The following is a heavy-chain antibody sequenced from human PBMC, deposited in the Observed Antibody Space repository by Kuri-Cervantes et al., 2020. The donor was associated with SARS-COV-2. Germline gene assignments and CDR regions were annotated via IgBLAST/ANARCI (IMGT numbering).Heavy chain of an antibody. CDR2: INHSGST. V-gene: IGHV4-34*01. CDR1: GGSFSGYY. CDR3: ARGGSGTIGNWFDP. Sequence: SETLSLTCAVYGGSFSGYYWSWIRQPPGKGLEWNGEINHSGSTNYNPSLKSRVTISVDTSKNQFSLKLSSVTAADTALYYCARGGSGTIGNWFDPWGQGSLVTVSS. J-gene: IGHJ5*02. D-gene: IGHD2-15*01.